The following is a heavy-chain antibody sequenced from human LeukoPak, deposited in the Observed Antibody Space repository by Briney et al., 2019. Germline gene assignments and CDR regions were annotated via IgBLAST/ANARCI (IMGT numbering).Heavy chain of an antibody. CDR3: ARFRGSGSHTLYSFDY. CDR2: ISGTGGGT. Sequence: PGGSLRLSCAASGFPFSINAMSWVRQAPGKGLEGVSGISGTGGGTFYADSVKGRFSISRDDSINTLYLQMSSLRAEDTAVYYCARFRGSGSHTLYSFDYWGQGSLVTVSS. CDR1: GFPFSINA. D-gene: IGHD3-10*01. V-gene: IGHV3-23*01. J-gene: IGHJ4*02.